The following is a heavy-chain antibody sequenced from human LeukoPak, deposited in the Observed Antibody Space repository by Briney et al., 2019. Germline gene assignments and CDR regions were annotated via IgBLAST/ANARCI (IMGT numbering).Heavy chain of an antibody. V-gene: IGHV4-34*01. J-gene: IGHJ6*02. CDR3: ARHVDTAMVPPHYYYGMDV. Sequence: PSETLSLTCAVYGGSFSGYYWSWIRQPPGKGLEWIGEINHSGSTNYNPSLKSRVTISVDTSESQFSLKLSSVTAADTAVYYCARHVDTAMVPPHYYYGMDVWGQGTTVTVSS. CDR1: GGSFSGYY. CDR2: INHSGST. D-gene: IGHD5-18*01.